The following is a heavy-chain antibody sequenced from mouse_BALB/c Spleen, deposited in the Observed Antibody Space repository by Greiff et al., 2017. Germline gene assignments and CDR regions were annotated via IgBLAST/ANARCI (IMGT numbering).Heavy chain of an antibody. V-gene: IGHV5-12-1*01. CDR3: ARQNMITTEIFAY. J-gene: IGHJ3*01. CDR2: ISSGGGST. Sequence: EVHLVESGGGLVKPGGSLKLSCAASGFAFSSYDMSWVRQTPEKRLEWVAYISSGGGSTYYPDTVKGRFTISRDNAKNTLYLQMSSLKSEDTAMYYCARQNMITTEIFAYWGQGTLVTVSA. CDR1: GFAFSSYD. D-gene: IGHD2-4*01.